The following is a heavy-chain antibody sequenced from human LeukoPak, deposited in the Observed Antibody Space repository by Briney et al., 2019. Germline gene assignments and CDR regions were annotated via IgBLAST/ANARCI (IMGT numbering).Heavy chain of an antibody. D-gene: IGHD2-2*02. CDR3: ARSLVVGHTLFDY. J-gene: IGHJ4*02. V-gene: IGHV3-7*01. CDR2: IKQDGSEK. Sequence: AGGSLRLSCAASGFTFSTHWMRWVRQAPGKGLEWVASIKQDGSEKNYVDSVKGRFTISRDNAKTSLYLQMNSLRAEDTAVYFCARSLVVGHTLFDYWGQGTLVTVSS. CDR1: GFTFSTHW.